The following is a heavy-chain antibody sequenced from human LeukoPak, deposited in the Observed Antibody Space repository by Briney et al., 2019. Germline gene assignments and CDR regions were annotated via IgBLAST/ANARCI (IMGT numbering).Heavy chain of an antibody. D-gene: IGHD4-17*01. J-gene: IGHJ5*02. CDR2: ISSSSSTI. CDR1: GFTFSSYS. CDR3: ARTMTTVTTWDWFDP. V-gene: IGHV3-48*01. Sequence: GGSLRLSCAASGFTFSSYSMNWVRQAPGKGLEWVSYISSSSSTIYYADSVKGRFTISRDNAKNSLYLQMNSLRAEDTAVYYCARTMTTVTTWDWFDPWGQGTLVTVSS.